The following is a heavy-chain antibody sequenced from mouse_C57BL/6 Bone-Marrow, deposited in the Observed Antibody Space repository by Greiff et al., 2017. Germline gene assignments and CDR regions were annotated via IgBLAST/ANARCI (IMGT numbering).Heavy chain of an antibody. J-gene: IGHJ4*01. D-gene: IGHD1-1*01. Sequence: EVMLVESEGGLVQPGSSMKLSCTASGFTFSDYYMAWVRQVPEKGLEWVANINYDGSSTYYLDSLKSRFIISRDNAKNILYLQMSSLKSEDTATYYCAREGYGSSLYYAMDYWGQGTSVTVSS. CDR1: GFTFSDYY. CDR3: AREGYGSSLYYAMDY. CDR2: INYDGSST. V-gene: IGHV5-16*01.